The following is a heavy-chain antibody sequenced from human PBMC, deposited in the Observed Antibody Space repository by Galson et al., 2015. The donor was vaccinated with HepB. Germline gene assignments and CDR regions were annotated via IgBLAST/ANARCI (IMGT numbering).Heavy chain of an antibody. CDR3: AKDLWLWEVWSPPGH. CDR2: ISYDGHTK. CDR1: GFTFSRYG. J-gene: IGHJ4*02. D-gene: IGHD3-16*01. V-gene: IGHV3-30*18. Sequence: SLRLSCAASGFTFSRYGIHWVRQAPGKGLEWVTFISYDGHTKYCADSVKGRFTISRDNSNNTLYLQMNSLRTEDTAVYYCAKDLWLWEVWSPPGHWGQGTLVTVSS.